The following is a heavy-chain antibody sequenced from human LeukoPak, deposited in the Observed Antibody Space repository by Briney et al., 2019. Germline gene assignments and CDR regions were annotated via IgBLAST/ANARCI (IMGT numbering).Heavy chain of an antibody. CDR2: IYSGGNT. CDR3: AKGIGLRPPDY. CDR1: GFTVSSNY. J-gene: IGHJ4*02. D-gene: IGHD3-16*01. V-gene: IGHV3-53*01. Sequence: GGSLRLSCAASGFTVSSNYMSWVRQAPGKGLEWVSVIYSGGNTYYADSVKGRFTISRDNAKSTLYLQMNSLRAEDTALYYCAKGIGLRPPDYWGQGTLVTVSS.